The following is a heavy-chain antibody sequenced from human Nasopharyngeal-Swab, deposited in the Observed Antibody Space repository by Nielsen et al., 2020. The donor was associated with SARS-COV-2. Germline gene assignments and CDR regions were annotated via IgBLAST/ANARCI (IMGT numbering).Heavy chain of an antibody. J-gene: IGHJ5*02. CDR1: GGSISSGSYN. V-gene: IGHV4-61*02. Sequence: SETLSLTCTVSGGSISSGSYNWSWIRQPAGKGLEWIGRIYTSGSTNYNPSLKIRVTISVDTSKNQFSLKLSSVTAADTAVYYCAILGIQGPWFDPWGQGTLVTVSS. CDR3: AILGIQGPWFDP. CDR2: IYTSGST. D-gene: IGHD5-18*01.